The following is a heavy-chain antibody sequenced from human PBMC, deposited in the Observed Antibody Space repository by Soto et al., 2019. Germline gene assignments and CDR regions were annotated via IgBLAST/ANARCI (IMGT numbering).Heavy chain of an antibody. Sequence: QVQLQQSGPRLVKPSETLSLTCTVSSGPDRSHNWGWIRQPPGRGLEWIGYVYYTGDTAYNPSLRGRVTISADTSTTDIYLTLTSVTAADTAVYYCVRQGIDYLHGLVDVWGQGTTVSVSS. J-gene: IGHJ6*02. D-gene: IGHD4-17*01. CDR3: VRQGIDYLHGLVDV. CDR2: VYYTGDT. CDR1: SGPDRSHN. V-gene: IGHV4-59*08.